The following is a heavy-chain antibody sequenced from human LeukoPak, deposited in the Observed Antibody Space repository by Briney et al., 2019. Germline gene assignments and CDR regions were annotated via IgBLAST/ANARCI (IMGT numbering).Heavy chain of an antibody. Sequence: SETLSLTCTVSGGSISSYYWSWIRQPPGKGLEWIGYIYYSGSTNYNPSLKSRVTISVDTSKNQFSLKLSSATAADTAVYYCARVIAVAAKTRYAFDIWGQGTMVTVSS. CDR3: ARVIAVAAKTRYAFDI. V-gene: IGHV4-59*01. J-gene: IGHJ3*02. CDR2: IYYSGST. D-gene: IGHD6-19*01. CDR1: GGSISSYY.